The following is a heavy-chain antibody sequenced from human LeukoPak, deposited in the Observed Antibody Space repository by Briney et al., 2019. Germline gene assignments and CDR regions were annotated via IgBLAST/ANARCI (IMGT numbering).Heavy chain of an antibody. CDR1: GGTFSSYA. Sequence: ASVKVSCKASGGTFSSYAISWVRQAPGQGLEWMGGIIPIFGTANYAQKFQGRVTTTADESTSTAYMELSSLRSEDTAVYYCAANVFPDTAMNNFDYWGQGTLVTVSS. CDR2: IIPIFGTA. J-gene: IGHJ4*02. V-gene: IGHV1-69*13. CDR3: AANVFPDTAMNNFDY. D-gene: IGHD5-18*01.